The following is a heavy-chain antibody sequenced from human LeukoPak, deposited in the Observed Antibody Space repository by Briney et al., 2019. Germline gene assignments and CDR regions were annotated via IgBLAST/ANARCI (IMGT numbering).Heavy chain of an antibody. CDR2: TYYSGSVYYSGNM. D-gene: IGHD1-26*01. CDR1: GVSISRTNYY. CDR3: ARQGGWGGALSLFEY. J-gene: IGHJ4*02. V-gene: IGHV4-39*01. Sequence: SETLSLTCTISGVSISRTNYYWGWIRQPPGKGLEWIGSTYYSGSVYYSGNMYYNPSLKSRVTISVDTSKNQFSLKLYSVTAADTAMFYCARQGGWGGALSLFEYWGQGMLVTVSS.